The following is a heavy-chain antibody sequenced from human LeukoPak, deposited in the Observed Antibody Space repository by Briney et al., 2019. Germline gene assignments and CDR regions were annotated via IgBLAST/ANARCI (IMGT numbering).Heavy chain of an antibody. V-gene: IGHV1-46*01. CDR1: GYACTSYN. D-gene: IGHD5-24*01. CDR2: INPSGGST. CDR3: ASFADGYNYFDD. Sequence: GASVNLSFTATGYACTSYNMNWLRQAPGQGLEKKGIINPSGGSTSYAQKFQGRVTMTRDTSTSTVYMELSSLRSEDTAVYYCASFADGYNYFDDWGQGTLVTVSS. J-gene: IGHJ4*02.